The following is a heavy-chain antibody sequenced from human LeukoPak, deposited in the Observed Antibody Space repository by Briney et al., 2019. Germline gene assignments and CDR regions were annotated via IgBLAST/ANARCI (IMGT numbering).Heavy chain of an antibody. D-gene: IGHD6-6*01. V-gene: IGHV4-61*08. CDR3: AKNTSSSPWFDP. Sequence: SETLSPTCTVSGGSVSNPDSYWSWIRQPPGKGLEWIGNVYYIGTTSYNSSLKSRVTISVDTSKNQFSLELTSMTAADTAVYYCAKNTSSSPWFDPWAQGTLVTVSS. J-gene: IGHJ5*02. CDR2: VYYIGTT. CDR1: GGSVSNPDSY.